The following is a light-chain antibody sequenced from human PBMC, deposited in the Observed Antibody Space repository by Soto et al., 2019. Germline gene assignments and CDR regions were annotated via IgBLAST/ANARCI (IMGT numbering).Light chain of an antibody. CDR3: QQYIDWPPGT. CDR1: HPVSSS. CDR2: DTS. J-gene: IGKJ1*01. Sequence: EIMVTNSPATLSVSPGERVTPSCRARHPVSSSSAWYQQRPGQAPRLLIYDTSTRAAGISARFSGSGSGTEFTLTISSLQSEEFAVYYCQQYIDWPPGTFGQGTKVDIK. V-gene: IGKV3-15*01.